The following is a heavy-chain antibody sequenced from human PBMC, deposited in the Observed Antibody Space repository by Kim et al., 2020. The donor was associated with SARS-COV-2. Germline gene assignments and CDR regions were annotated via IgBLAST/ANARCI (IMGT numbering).Heavy chain of an antibody. J-gene: IGHJ4*02. CDR1: GGSISSSSYY. CDR3: ARAPSPPLVGATPFDY. V-gene: IGHV4-39*01. D-gene: IGHD1-26*01. CDR2: IYYSGST. Sequence: SETLSLTCTVSGGSISSSSYYWGWIRQPPGKGLEWIGSIYYSGSTYYNPSLKSRVTISVDTSKNQFSLKLSSVTAADTAVYYCARAPSPPLVGATPFDYWGQGTLVTVSS.